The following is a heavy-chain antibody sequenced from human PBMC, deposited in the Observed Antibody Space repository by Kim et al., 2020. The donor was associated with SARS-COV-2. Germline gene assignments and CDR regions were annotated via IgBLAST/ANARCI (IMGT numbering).Heavy chain of an antibody. CDR2: INTNTGNP. D-gene: IGHD3-10*01. V-gene: IGHV7-4-1*02. CDR1: GYTFTSYA. CDR3: ARDRPDYGSGSSEYNWFDP. Sequence: ASVKVSCKASGYTFTSYAMNWVRQAPGQGLEWMGWINTNTGNPTYAQGFTGRFVFSLDTSVSTAYLQISSLKAEDTAVYYCARDRPDYGSGSSEYNWFDPWGQGTLVTVSS. J-gene: IGHJ5*02.